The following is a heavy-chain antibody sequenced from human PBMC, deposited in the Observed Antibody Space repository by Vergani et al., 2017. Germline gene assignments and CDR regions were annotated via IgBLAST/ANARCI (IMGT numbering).Heavy chain of an antibody. V-gene: IGHV4-61*02. J-gene: IGHJ4*02. CDR3: ARGNSSSWPLDY. CDR1: GGSTSSGLYY. CDR2: VYSSGST. D-gene: IGHD6-13*01. Sequence: QVQLQESGPGLLKPSQTLSLTCTVSGGSTSSGLYYWSWIRQPAGKGLEWIGRVYSSGSTNYNPSLKSRVTLSVDTSKNQFSLQLRSVPAADTAVYFCARGNSSSWPLDYWGQGTLVTVSS.